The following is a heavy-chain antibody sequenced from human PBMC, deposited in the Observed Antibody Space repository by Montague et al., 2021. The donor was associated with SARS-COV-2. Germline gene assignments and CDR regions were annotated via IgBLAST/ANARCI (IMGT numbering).Heavy chain of an antibody. D-gene: IGHD2-8*01. J-gene: IGHJ4*02. CDR2: ISSTGSTI. V-gene: IGHV3-48*03. CDR1: GFTFSSYE. Sequence: SLRLSCAASGFTFSSYEMHWVRQAPGKGLEWVSYISSTGSTIFYADSVKGRFTISRDNAKNSLYLQMNSLRAEDTAVYYCASRAPTRIVLMVYAIGCYFDYWGQGTLVTVSS. CDR3: ASRAPTRIVLMVYAIGCYFDY.